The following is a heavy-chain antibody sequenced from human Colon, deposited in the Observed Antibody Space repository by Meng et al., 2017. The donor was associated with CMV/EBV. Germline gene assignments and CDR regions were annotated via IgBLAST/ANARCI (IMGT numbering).Heavy chain of an antibody. CDR3: ARALNWFDP. Sequence: KVSCKASGGTFSSYDISWVRQATGQGLEWMGGIIPILGIANYAQKFQGRVTITADKSTSTAYMELSSLRSEDTAVYYCARALNWFDPWGQGTLVTVSS. J-gene: IGHJ5*02. V-gene: IGHV1-69*10. CDR1: GGTFSSYD. CDR2: IIPILGIA.